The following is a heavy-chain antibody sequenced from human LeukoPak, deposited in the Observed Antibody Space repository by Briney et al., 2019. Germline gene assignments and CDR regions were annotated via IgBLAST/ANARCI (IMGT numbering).Heavy chain of an antibody. CDR3: ARARGWESNFDY. J-gene: IGHJ4*02. CDR1: GYTFTSYD. CDR2: MNPNSGNT. D-gene: IGHD1-26*01. Sequence: ASVKVSCEASGYTFTSYDINWVRQATGQGLEWMGWMNPNSGNTGYAQKFQGRVTITRNTSISTAYMELSSLRSEDTAVYYCARARGWESNFDYWGQGTLVTVSS. V-gene: IGHV1-8*03.